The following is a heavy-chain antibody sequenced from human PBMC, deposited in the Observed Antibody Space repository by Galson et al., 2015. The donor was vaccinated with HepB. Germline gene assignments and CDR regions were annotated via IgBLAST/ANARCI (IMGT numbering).Heavy chain of an antibody. CDR2: IDPSDSYT. CDR1: GYSFTSYW. CDR3: ARQVFGVVPPYYFDY. Sequence: QSGAEVKKPGESLRISCKGSGYSFTSYWISWVRQMPGKGLEWMGRIDPSDSYTNYSPSFQGHVTISADKSISTAYLQWSSLKASDTAMYYCARQVFGVVPPYYFDYWGQGTLVTVSS. D-gene: IGHD3-3*01. V-gene: IGHV5-10-1*01. J-gene: IGHJ4*02.